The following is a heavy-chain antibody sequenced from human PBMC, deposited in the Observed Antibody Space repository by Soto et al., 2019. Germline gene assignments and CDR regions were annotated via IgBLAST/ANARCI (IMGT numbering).Heavy chain of an antibody. D-gene: IGHD2-2*01. CDR2: ISAYNGNT. J-gene: IGHJ5*02. CDR3: ARITCSSTSCYLGKIDP. Sequence: ASVKLSCKASGYTFTSYGISWVRHAPGQGLEWMGWISAYNGNTNYAQKLQGRVTMTTDTSTSTAYMELRSLRSDDSAVYYCARITCSSTSCYLGKIDPWGQGTLVTVSS. CDR1: GYTFTSYG. V-gene: IGHV1-18*01.